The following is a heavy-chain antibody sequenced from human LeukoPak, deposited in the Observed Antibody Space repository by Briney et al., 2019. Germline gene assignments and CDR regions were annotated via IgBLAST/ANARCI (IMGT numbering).Heavy chain of an antibody. J-gene: IGHJ6*02. CDR2: FYYNGST. CDR1: GGSISSYH. D-gene: IGHD6-19*01. Sequence: PSENLSFNCSVSGGSISSYHWSWIRQPHGWGLEWIGYFYYNGSTNYNLSLTTRVTISVDASKSQFSLKLSSVTAADTAVYYCARGISGWYVRGYYCGMDVWGQGTTVTVSS. CDR3: ARGISGWYVRGYYCGMDV. V-gene: IGHV4-59*01.